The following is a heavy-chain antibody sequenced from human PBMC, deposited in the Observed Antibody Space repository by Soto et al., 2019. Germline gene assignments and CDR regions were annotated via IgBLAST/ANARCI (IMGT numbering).Heavy chain of an antibody. CDR1: GYSISSGYY. J-gene: IGHJ5*02. CDR2: IYHSGST. V-gene: IGHV4-38-2*02. D-gene: IGHD2-2*01. CDR3: ARDLYCSSTSRRTMGGWFDT. Sequence: PSETLSLTCAVSGYSISSGYYWGWIRQPPGKGLEWIGSIYHSGSTYYNPSLKSRVTISVDTSKNQFSLKLSSVTAADTAVYYCARDLYCSSTSRRTMGGWFDTWGQGTLVTVSS.